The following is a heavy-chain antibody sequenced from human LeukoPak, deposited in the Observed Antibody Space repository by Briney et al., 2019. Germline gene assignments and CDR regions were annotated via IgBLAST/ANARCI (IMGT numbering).Heavy chain of an antibody. V-gene: IGHV1-18*01. D-gene: IGHD3-10*01. CDR3: ARGGLWFGGFDP. CDR1: GYTFTSYV. Sequence: ASVKVSCKASGYTFTSYVISWVRQAPGQGLEWMGWISAYNGNTNYAQKFQGRVTMTRNTSISTAYMELSSLRSEDTAVYYCARGGLWFGGFDPWGQGTLVTVSS. J-gene: IGHJ5*02. CDR2: ISAYNGNT.